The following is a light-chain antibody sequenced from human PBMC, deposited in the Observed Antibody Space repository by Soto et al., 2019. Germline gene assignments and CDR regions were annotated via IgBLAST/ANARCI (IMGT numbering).Light chain of an antibody. CDR3: GSNVGLNTSA. Sequence: TQADFVPGSSGQPTPISSTATTPHVGTYNLVSWYQQHPGKVPKLILYEVFKRPSGVSSRFSGSKSGNTASLTISGLQADDEALYQCGSNVGLNTSAFGTGTKVTVL. CDR2: EVF. J-gene: IGLJ1*01. CDR1: TPHVGTYNL. V-gene: IGLV2-23*02.